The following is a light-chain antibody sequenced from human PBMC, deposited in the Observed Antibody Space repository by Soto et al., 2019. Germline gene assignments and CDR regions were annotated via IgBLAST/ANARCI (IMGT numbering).Light chain of an antibody. J-gene: IGKJ1*01. CDR2: GAS. Sequence: EIVMTQSPATLSVSRWEIATLSCRATQSILRNLAWYQHKPGQPPRLLIYGASTRATGIPGRFSGSGSGTEFTLTISSLQSEDFAVYYCQHYYNWPRTFGQGTKVDI. V-gene: IGKV3-15*01. CDR3: QHYYNWPRT. CDR1: QSILRN.